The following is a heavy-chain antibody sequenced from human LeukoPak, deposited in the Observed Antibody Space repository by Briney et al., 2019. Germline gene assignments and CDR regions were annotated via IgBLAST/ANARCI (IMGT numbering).Heavy chain of an antibody. D-gene: IGHD6-13*01. CDR2: ISLNDGST. V-gene: IGHV3-23*01. CDR3: AKDYAAGRPYYFDS. Sequence: PGRSLRLSCVASGFTFSTYGMHWVRQAPGKGLEWVSVISLNDGSTYYADSVRGRFTISRDNSKNTLFLQMNGLRAGDTAVYYCAKDYAAGRPYYFDSWGQGTLVTVSS. J-gene: IGHJ4*02. CDR1: GFTFSTYG.